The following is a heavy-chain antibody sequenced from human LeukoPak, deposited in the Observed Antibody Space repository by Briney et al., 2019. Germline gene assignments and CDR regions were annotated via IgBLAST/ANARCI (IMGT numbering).Heavy chain of an antibody. CDR2: IKPSDGST. CDR1: GYTFTTYN. J-gene: IGHJ4*02. V-gene: IGHV1-46*01. D-gene: IGHD6-13*01. CDR3: ARGGVGPAAGPLHFDY. Sequence: GASVKVSCKASGYTFTTYNMHWVRQAPGQGLECMGIIKPSDGSTTYAQNFQGRVTMTRDTSTTTVYMEPSSLTSDDTAVYYCARGGVGPAAGPLHFDYWGQGTLVTVSS.